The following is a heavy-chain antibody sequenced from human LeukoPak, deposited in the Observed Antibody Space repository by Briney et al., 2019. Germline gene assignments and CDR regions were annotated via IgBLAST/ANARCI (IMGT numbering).Heavy chain of an antibody. CDR3: AKFPSYRPDDPFDI. D-gene: IGHD2-2*02. CDR1: GFTFSSYW. J-gene: IGHJ3*02. V-gene: IGHV3-23*01. CDR2: ISGSGGST. Sequence: GGSLRLSCAASGFTFSSYWMSWVRQAPGKGLEWVSTISGSGGSTYYADSVKGRLTISRDNSKNTLYLQMNSLRAEDTAVYYCAKFPSYRPDDPFDIWGQGTMVIVSS.